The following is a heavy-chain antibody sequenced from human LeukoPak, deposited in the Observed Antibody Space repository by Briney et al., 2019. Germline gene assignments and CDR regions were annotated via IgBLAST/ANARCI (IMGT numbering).Heavy chain of an antibody. J-gene: IGHJ4*02. Sequence: SETLSLTCTVSGGSISSGGYYWRWIRQHPGKGLEWIGYIYYSGSTYYNPSLKSRVTISVDTSKNQFSLKLSSVTAADTAVYYCARGPRNYYDSSGSMTDWGQGTLVTVSS. V-gene: IGHV4-31*03. CDR1: GGSISSGGYY. CDR2: IYYSGST. CDR3: ARGPRNYYDSSGSMTD. D-gene: IGHD3-22*01.